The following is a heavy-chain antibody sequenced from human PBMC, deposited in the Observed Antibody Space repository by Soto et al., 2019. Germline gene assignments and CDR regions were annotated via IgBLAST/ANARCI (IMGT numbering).Heavy chain of an antibody. Sequence: QVQLVESGGGVVQPGRSLRLSCAASGFIFSSYGMHWVRQAPGKGLEWVVVISYDGSNKYYADSVKGRFTISRDNSKNTLYLQMNSLRAEDTAVYYCAKETYSGPLDYWGQGTLVTVSS. CDR3: AKETYSGPLDY. D-gene: IGHD2-15*01. V-gene: IGHV3-30*18. CDR2: ISYDGSNK. CDR1: GFIFSSYG. J-gene: IGHJ4*02.